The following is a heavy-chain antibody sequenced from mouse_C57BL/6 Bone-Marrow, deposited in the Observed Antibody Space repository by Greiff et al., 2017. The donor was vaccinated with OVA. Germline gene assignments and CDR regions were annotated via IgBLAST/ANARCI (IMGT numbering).Heavy chain of an antibody. J-gene: IGHJ4*01. CDR1: GFNIKDYY. D-gene: IGHD2-3*01. Sequence: VQLKESGAELVRPGASVKLSCTASGFNIKDYYMHWVKQRPEQGLEWIGRIDPEDGDTEYAPKFKGKATMTADTSSNTAYLQLSSLTSEDTPVYYCTTDALDGYFVYYSAMDYWGQGTSVTVSS. V-gene: IGHV14-1*01. CDR2: IDPEDGDT. CDR3: TTDALDGYFVYYSAMDY.